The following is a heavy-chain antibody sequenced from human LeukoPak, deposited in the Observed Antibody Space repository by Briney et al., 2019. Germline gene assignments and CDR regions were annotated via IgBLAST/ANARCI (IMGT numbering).Heavy chain of an antibody. D-gene: IGHD3-16*01. CDR1: GGSFSGYY. Sequence: SETLSLTCAVYGGSFSGYYWSWIRQPPGKGLEWIGEINHSGSTNYNPSLKSRVTISVDTSKNQFSLKLSSVTAADTAVYYCARDEGGGGYYWGQGTLVTVSS. J-gene: IGHJ4*02. CDR3: ARDEGGGGYY. V-gene: IGHV4-34*01. CDR2: INHSGST.